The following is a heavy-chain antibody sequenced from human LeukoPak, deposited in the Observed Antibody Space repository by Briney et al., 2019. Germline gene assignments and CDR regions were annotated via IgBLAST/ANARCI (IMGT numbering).Heavy chain of an antibody. J-gene: IGHJ4*02. Sequence: PGGSLRLSCAASGFTFSSYWMHWVRQAPGRGLVWVSRINSDGSSTSYADSVKGRFTISRDNAKNTLYLQMISRRAEDTAVYYCARGGEYNYGFFDYWGQGTLVTVSS. CDR1: GFTFSSYW. D-gene: IGHD5-18*01. CDR2: INSDGSST. CDR3: ARGGEYNYGFFDY. V-gene: IGHV3-74*01.